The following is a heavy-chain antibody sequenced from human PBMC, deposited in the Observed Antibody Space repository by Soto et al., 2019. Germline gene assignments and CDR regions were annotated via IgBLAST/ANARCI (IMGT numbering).Heavy chain of an antibody. CDR3: AKGLMWIQTY. V-gene: IGHV3-23*01. J-gene: IGHJ4*02. CDR2: ISGNSDGST. Sequence: GGSLRLSCAASGFTFSNYAMTWVRQAPGRGLQWVSGISGNSDGSTYYADSVKGRFNISRDNAKSTLYLQMNSLRAEDTAIYYCAKGLMWIQTYWGQGTLVTVSS. CDR1: GFTFSNYA. D-gene: IGHD5-18*01.